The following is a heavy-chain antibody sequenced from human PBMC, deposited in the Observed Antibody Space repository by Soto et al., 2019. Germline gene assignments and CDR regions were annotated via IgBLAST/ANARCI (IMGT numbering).Heavy chain of an antibody. CDR2: IWYDGSNK. Sequence: GGSLRLSCAASGFTFSSYGGHWVRQAPGKGLEWVAVIWYDGSNKYYADSVKGRFTISRDNSKNTLYLQMNSLRAEDTAVYYCERDRQVGGYSYDYYYYGMDVWGQGTTVTVSS. V-gene: IGHV3-33*01. CDR1: GFTFSSYG. D-gene: IGHD5-18*01. CDR3: ERDRQVGGYSYDYYYYGMDV. J-gene: IGHJ6*02.